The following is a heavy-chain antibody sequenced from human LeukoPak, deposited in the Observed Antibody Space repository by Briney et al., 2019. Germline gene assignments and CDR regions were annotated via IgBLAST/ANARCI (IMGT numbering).Heavy chain of an antibody. D-gene: IGHD6-19*01. V-gene: IGHV1-2*02. Sequence: ASVKVSCKASGYTFTGYYMHWVRQAPGQGLEWMGWINPNSGGTNYAQKFQGRVTMTRDTSISTAYMELSRLRSDDTAVYYCARDTAVAGTDAFDICGQGTMVTVSS. CDR3: ARDTAVAGTDAFDI. J-gene: IGHJ3*02. CDR1: GYTFTGYY. CDR2: INPNSGGT.